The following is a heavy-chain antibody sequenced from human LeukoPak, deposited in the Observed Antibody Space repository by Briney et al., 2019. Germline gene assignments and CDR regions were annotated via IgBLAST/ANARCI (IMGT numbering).Heavy chain of an antibody. D-gene: IGHD3-3*02. CDR1: GGSISSYY. V-gene: IGHV4-59*12. CDR2: IYYSGST. Sequence: PSETLSLTCTVSGGSISSYYWSWIRQPPGKGLEWIGYIYYSGSTNYNPSLKSRVTISVDTSKNQFSLKLSSVTAADTAVYYCARRHFWSGKGYFDYWGQGTLVTVSS. CDR3: ARRHFWSGKGYFDY. J-gene: IGHJ4*02.